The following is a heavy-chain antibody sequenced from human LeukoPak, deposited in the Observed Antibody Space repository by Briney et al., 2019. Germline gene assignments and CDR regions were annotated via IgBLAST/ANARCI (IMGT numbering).Heavy chain of an antibody. D-gene: IGHD1-1*01. V-gene: IGHV1-8*01. CDR1: GYTFRIHD. J-gene: IGHJ5*02. CDR2: VSPKTGRT. CDR3: ARESERNDGWFDP. Sequence: ASVKVSCKASGYTFRIHDINWVQQAPGQGLEWMGWVSPKTGRTGYAQKFQGRVYMTTNASLSTAYMELSSLRSDDTAVYFCARESERNDGWFDPWGQGTLVTVSS.